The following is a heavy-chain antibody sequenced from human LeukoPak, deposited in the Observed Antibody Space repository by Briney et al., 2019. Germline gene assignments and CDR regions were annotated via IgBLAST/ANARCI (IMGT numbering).Heavy chain of an antibody. D-gene: IGHD2-2*01. CDR1: GGSISSCY. Sequence: SETLSLTCTVSGGSISSCYWSWIRQPPGKGLEWIGYIYYSGSTNYNPSLKSRVTISVDTSKNQFSLKLSSVTAADTAVYYCARGLTDEYCSSTSCVPFDYWGQGTLVTVSS. CDR3: ARGLTDEYCSSTSCVPFDY. CDR2: IYYSGST. J-gene: IGHJ4*02. V-gene: IGHV4-59*01.